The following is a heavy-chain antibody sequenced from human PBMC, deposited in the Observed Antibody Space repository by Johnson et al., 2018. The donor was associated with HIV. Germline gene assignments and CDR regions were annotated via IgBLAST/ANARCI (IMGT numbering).Heavy chain of an antibody. D-gene: IGHD3-16*02. CDR2: IWYDGSNK. Sequence: QVQLVESGGGVVQPGRSLRLSCAASGFTFSSYGMHWVRQAPGKGLEWVAVIWYDGSNKYYADSVKGRFTISRDNSKNTLYLQMNSLRAEDTAVYFCARGPIADDAFDMWGQGTMVTVSS. J-gene: IGHJ3*02. CDR3: ARGPIADDAFDM. CDR1: GFTFSSYG. V-gene: IGHV3-33*01.